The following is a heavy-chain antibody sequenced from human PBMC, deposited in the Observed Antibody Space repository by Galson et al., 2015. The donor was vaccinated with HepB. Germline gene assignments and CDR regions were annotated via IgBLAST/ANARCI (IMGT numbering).Heavy chain of an antibody. Sequence: SLRLSCAVSGLTFSNAGMTWVRQAPGKGLEWVGRIKSKTDGGTTDYAAPVKGRSTFSRDDSKNTLYLQMNSLKTEDTAVYYCTTAPDYWGQGTLVTVSS. J-gene: IGHJ4*02. CDR1: GLTFSNAG. V-gene: IGHV3-15*01. CDR3: TTAPDY. CDR2: IKSKTDGGTT.